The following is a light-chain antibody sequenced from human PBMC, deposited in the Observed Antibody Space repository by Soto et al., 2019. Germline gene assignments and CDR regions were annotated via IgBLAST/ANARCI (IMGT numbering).Light chain of an antibody. Sequence: QSVLTQPPSVSGAPGQRVTISCTGSSSNIGAGYDVHWYQQLPGTAPKLLIYANSNRPSGVPDRFSGSKSGTSASLAITGLHAEDEADYYCQSYDCSLSGYVFGTGTKLTVL. CDR1: SSNIGAGYD. J-gene: IGLJ1*01. CDR2: ANS. CDR3: QSYDCSLSGYV. V-gene: IGLV1-40*01.